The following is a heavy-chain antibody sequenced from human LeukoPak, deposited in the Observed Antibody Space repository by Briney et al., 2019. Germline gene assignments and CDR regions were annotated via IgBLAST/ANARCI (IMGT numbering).Heavy chain of an antibody. J-gene: IGHJ4*02. CDR2: INPNSGGT. Sequence: ASVKVSCKASGYTFTGYYMHWERQAPGQGLEWMGWINPNSGGTNYAQKFQGRVTMTRDTSISTAYMELSRLRSDDTAVYYCAREDYYDSSGYPGGYWGQGTLVTVSS. D-gene: IGHD3-22*01. CDR1: GYTFTGYY. CDR3: AREDYYDSSGYPGGY. V-gene: IGHV1-2*02.